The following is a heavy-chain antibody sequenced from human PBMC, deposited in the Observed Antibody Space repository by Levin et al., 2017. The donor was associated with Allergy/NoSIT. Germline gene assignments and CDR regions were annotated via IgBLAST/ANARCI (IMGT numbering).Heavy chain of an antibody. CDR2: IYSSGST. CDR1: GGSISTYY. D-gene: IGHD6-13*01. J-gene: IGHJ4*02. Sequence: SETLSLTCTVSGGSISTYYWSWIRQPPGKGLEWIGYIYSSGSTNYNPSLKSRVTISIDTSKNQFSLKLNSVIAADTAVYYCARHPQQLAFDDWGQGTLVTVSS. CDR3: ARHPQQLAFDD. V-gene: IGHV4-59*08.